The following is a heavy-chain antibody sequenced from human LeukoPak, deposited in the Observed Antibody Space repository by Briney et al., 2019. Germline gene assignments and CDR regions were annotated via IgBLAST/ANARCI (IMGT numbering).Heavy chain of an antibody. D-gene: IGHD3-9*01. Sequence: SETLSLTCAVSGGSISRSNWWSWVRQPPGKGLEWIGEIYHSGTTNYNPSLRSRVTISVDKSKNQFSLELYSVTAADTAVYYCARELTGDAFDTWGQGQMVTVSS. V-gene: IGHV4-4*02. CDR2: IYHSGTT. CDR3: ARELTGDAFDT. J-gene: IGHJ3*02. CDR1: GGSISRSNW.